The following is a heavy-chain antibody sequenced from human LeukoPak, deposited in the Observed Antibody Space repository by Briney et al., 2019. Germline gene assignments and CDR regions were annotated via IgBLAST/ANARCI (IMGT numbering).Heavy chain of an antibody. CDR3: ARVKAARRPAGWFDP. D-gene: IGHD6-6*01. V-gene: IGHV1-8*03. CDR1: GYTFTSYD. J-gene: IGHJ5*02. CDR2: MNPNSGNT. Sequence: GASVKVSCKASGYTFTSYDINWVRQATGQGLEWMGWMNPNSGNTGYAQKFQGRVTITRNTSISTAYMELSSLRSEDTAVYYCARVKAARRPAGWFDPWGQGTLVTVSS.